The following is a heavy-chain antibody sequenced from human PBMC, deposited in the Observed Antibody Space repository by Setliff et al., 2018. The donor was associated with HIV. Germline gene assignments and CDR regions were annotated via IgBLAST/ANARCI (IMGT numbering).Heavy chain of an antibody. D-gene: IGHD1-26*01. J-gene: IGHJ3*02. V-gene: IGHV4-39*01. Sequence: SETLSLTCTVSGGSISSSYYWGWIRQPPGKGLEWIGSIYYSGSTYYNPSLKSRVTISVDTSKNQFSLKLSSVTAADTAVYYCARGPGELGAFDIWGQGTMVTVSS. CDR3: ARGPGELGAFDI. CDR2: IYYSGST. CDR1: GGSISSSYY.